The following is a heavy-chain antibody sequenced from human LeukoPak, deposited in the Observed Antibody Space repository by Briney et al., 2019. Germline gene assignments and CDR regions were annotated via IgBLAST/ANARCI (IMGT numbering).Heavy chain of an antibody. CDR2: INHSGST. CDR3: ARGRDGYNDYYYYYMDV. Sequence: PSETLSLTCAVYGGSFSGYYWSWIRQPPGKGLEWIGEINHSGSTNYNPSLKSRVTISVDTSKNQFSLKLSSVTAADTAVYYCARGRDGYNDYYYYYMDVWGKGTTVTVSS. D-gene: IGHD5-24*01. V-gene: IGHV4-34*01. J-gene: IGHJ6*03. CDR1: GGSFSGYY.